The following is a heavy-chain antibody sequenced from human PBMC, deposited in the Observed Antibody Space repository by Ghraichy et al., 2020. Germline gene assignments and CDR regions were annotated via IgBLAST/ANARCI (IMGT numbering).Heavy chain of an antibody. V-gene: IGHV4-31*03. J-gene: IGHJ4*02. CDR1: GGSISSGGYY. D-gene: IGHD1-26*01. CDR3: ARTGTSGSYRYFDY. Sequence: SETLSLTCTVSGGSISSGGYYWSWIRQHPGKGLEWIGYMYYSWSTFYKPSLKSRVTISVDTSKNHFSLKLSSVTAAVTAVYYCARTGTSGSYRYFDYWGQGTLVNVSS. CDR2: MYYSWST.